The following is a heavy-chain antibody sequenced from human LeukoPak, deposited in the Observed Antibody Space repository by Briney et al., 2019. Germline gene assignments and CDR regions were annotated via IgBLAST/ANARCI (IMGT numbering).Heavy chain of an antibody. J-gene: IGHJ4*02. CDR3: ARETGSLQGFDY. V-gene: IGHV3-23*01. CDR2: ISGSGGST. CDR1: GFTFSSYA. D-gene: IGHD1-1*01. Sequence: PGGSLGLSCAASGFTFSSYAMSWVRQAPGKGLEWVSAISGSGGSTYYADSVKGRFTISRDNSKNTLCLQMNSLRAEDTAVYYCARETGSLQGFDYWGQGTLVTVSS.